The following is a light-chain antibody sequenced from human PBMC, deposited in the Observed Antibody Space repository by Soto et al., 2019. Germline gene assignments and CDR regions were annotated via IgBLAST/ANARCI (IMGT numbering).Light chain of an antibody. V-gene: IGLV1-44*01. Sequence: QSVLTQPPSTSGTPGQRVTISCSGSTSNIGGNTVNWYQQLPGTAPKLLIHSDNRRPSGVPDRFSGSKSGTSASLAISGLQSEDEADYYCAAWDASLNGVLFGGGTKLTVL. J-gene: IGLJ2*01. CDR1: TSNIGGNT. CDR2: SDN. CDR3: AAWDASLNGVL.